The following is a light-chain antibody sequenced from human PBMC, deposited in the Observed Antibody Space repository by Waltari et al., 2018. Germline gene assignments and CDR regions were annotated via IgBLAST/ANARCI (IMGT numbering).Light chain of an antibody. CDR3: HQSSSLPYS. Sequence: EIVLTQSPDFQSVTPKEKVTITCRASESIGNYLHWYQQKPDQSPKLLIKYASQSFSGVSSRFRGSGSGTDFTLTINGLEAEDAAMYYCHQSSSLPYSFGQGTKLEIK. CDR1: ESIGNY. V-gene: IGKV6-21*01. CDR2: YAS. J-gene: IGKJ2*03.